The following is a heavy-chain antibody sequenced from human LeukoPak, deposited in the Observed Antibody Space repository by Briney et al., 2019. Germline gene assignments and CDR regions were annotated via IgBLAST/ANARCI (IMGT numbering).Heavy chain of an antibody. Sequence: PSETLSLTCTVSGYSISNGYYWGWIRQPPGKGLEWVGSISHRGSTYYNPSLRSRITISLDRSKQKFSLKLTSVTAADTAVYFCARGAEYYAIWRGYAGYSDYWGQGISVTVSS. CDR2: ISHRGST. V-gene: IGHV4-38-2*02. J-gene: IGHJ4*02. CDR3: ARGAEYYAIWRGYAGYSDY. CDR1: GYSISNGYY. D-gene: IGHD3-3*01.